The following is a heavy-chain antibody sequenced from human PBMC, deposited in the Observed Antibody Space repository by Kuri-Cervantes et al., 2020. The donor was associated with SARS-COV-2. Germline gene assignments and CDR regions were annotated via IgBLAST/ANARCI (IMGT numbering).Heavy chain of an antibody. V-gene: IGHV3-48*03. Sequence: LSLTCAVSGFTVSSYGMNWVRQAPGKGPEWVSHISSSGNTIYYADSVKGRFTISRDNAKNSLYLQMNSLRAEDTAVYYCARGYSYGYAVLDAFDIWGQWTMVTVSS. J-gene: IGHJ3*02. D-gene: IGHD5-18*01. CDR1: GFTVSSYG. CDR3: ARGYSYGYAVLDAFDI. CDR2: ISSSGNTI.